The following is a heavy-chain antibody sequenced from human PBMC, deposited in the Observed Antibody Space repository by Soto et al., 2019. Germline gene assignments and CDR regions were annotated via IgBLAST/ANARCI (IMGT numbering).Heavy chain of an antibody. J-gene: IGHJ4*02. CDR2: VSGSGGST. CDR3: AKGSSGWYERFDY. CDR1: GFTFSSYA. D-gene: IGHD6-19*01. Sequence: EVQLLESGGGLVQPGGSLRLSCAASGFTFSSYAMSWVRQAPGKGLEWVSTVSGSGGSTYYADSVKGRFTISRDNSKNTLYLQMNSLRAEDTAVYYCAKGSSGWYERFDYWGQGTLVTVSS. V-gene: IGHV3-23*01.